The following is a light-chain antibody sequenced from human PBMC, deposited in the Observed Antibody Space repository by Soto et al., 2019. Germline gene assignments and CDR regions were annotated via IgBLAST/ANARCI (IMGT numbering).Light chain of an antibody. CDR1: QSLIRGY. CDR3: QQYGNSPL. J-gene: IGKJ4*01. CDR2: GAS. Sequence: EIVLTQSPGTLSLSPGERATLSCRASQSLIRGYLAWYQQKPGQAPRLLIYGASSRATGISDRFSGSGSGTDFTLTISRLEPEDFAVYYCQQYGNSPLFGGGTKVEIK. V-gene: IGKV3-20*01.